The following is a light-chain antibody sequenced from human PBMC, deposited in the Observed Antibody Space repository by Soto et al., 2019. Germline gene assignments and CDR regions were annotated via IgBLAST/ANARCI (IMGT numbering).Light chain of an antibody. CDR1: QSGYNN. CDR3: QQYNNWPPVT. V-gene: IGKV3-15*01. J-gene: IGKJ3*01. Sequence: EIVMTQSPATLSVSPGERATLSCRASQSGYNNLAWYQQKPGQAPSLLIYGASTRATGIPARFSGSGSGSEFTLTISSLQSEDFAVYFCQQYNNWPPVTFGPGTKVDI. CDR2: GAS.